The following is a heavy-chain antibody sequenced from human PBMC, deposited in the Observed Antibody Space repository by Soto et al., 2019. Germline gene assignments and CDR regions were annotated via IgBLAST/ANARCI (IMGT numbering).Heavy chain of an antibody. CDR3: ARGGSSSDNGMDV. CDR2: ISSRSYTI. D-gene: IGHD6-6*01. J-gene: IGHJ6*02. CDR1: GFSFSTYS. Sequence: EVQLVESGGGLVQPGGSLRLSCAASGFSFSTYSMNWVRQAPGKGLEWVSYISSRSYTIYYIDSVKGRFTISRDNVKSSLYMQMTSLRDEDTAVYYCARGGSSSDNGMDVWGQGTTVTVSS. V-gene: IGHV3-48*02.